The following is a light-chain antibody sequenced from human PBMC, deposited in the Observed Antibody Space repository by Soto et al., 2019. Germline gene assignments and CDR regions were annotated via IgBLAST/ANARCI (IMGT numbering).Light chain of an antibody. CDR1: QTLTSNY. Sequence: EIVLTQSPATLSLSPGERATLSCRASQTLTSNYLAWYQQKPGQAPRLLIHGAASRATGIPDRFSGSGSGTDFTLTISRLEHEDFAVYYCQQYSDSVLTFGGGTKVEIK. V-gene: IGKV3-20*01. CDR2: GAA. J-gene: IGKJ4*01. CDR3: QQYSDSVLT.